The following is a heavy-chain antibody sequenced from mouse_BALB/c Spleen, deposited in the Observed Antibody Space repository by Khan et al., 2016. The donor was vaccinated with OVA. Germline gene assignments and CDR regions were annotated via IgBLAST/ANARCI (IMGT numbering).Heavy chain of an antibody. D-gene: IGHD1-1*01. V-gene: IGHV5-9-3*01. CDR2: ISSGGDYT. Sequence: QLEESGGGLVKPGGSLKLSCAASGFTFSSYAMSWVRQTPEKRLDWVATISSGGDYTYYPDSVKGRFTISRDNAKNTLYLQMSSLRSEDTAMYYCARPPITTVVATSYWVFDVWGAGTTVTVSS. CDR1: GFTFSSYA. CDR3: ARPPITTVVATSYWVFDV. J-gene: IGHJ1*01.